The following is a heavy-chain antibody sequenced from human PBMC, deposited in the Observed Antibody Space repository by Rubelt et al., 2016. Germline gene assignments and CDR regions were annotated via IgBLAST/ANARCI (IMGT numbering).Heavy chain of an antibody. D-gene: IGHD3-10*01. V-gene: IGHV3-48*04. Sequence: GGSLRLSCAASGFTFSNYAMHWVRQAPGKGLEWVSYINSGASSIYYADSVTGSFTISRDNAKNSVYLQMNSLRVEDTAVYYCARVSRGEAGSYWGQGTLVTVSS. CDR3: ARVSRGEAGSY. J-gene: IGHJ4*02. CDR2: INSGASSI. CDR1: GFTFSNYA.